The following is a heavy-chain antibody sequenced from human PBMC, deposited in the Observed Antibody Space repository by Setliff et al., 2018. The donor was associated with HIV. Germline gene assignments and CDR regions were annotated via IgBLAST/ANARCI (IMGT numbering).Heavy chain of an antibody. CDR1: GGSINNHY. D-gene: IGHD3-3*01. CDR3: ARVPFTTGFDY. V-gene: IGHV4-4*07. J-gene: IGHJ4*02. CDR2: IYSSGGTT. Sequence: SETLSLTCTVSGGSINNHYWYWIRQPPGKGLEWIGRIYSSGGTTTYNPSLKSRVTISMDTSKNQFSLKLSSVTAADTAVFYCARVPFTTGFDYWGQGILVTVSS.